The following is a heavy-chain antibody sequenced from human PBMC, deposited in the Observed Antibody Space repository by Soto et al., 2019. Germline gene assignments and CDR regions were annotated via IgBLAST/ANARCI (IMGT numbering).Heavy chain of an antibody. Sequence: GGSLRLSCAASGFTFSSYAMSWVRQAPGKGLEWVSAISGSGGSTYYADSVKGRFTISRDNSKNTLYLQMNSLRAEDTAVYYCAKGVTMVRGVVSAFDIWGQGTMVTVSS. CDR3: AKGVTMVRGVVSAFDI. J-gene: IGHJ3*02. CDR1: GFTFSSYA. CDR2: ISGSGGST. D-gene: IGHD3-10*01. V-gene: IGHV3-23*01.